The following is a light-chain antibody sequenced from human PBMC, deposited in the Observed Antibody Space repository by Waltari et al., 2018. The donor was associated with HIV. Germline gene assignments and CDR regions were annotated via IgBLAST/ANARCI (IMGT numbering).Light chain of an antibody. J-gene: IGLJ3*02. CDR2: NNN. Sequence: QSTLTQPPSVSGAPGQWVTISCTGSSANIGAGHDVQWFQQVPGTAPKLRIYNNNDRPSGVPDRFSGSKSGTSASLAITGLQAEDESDYYCQSYDNSLNGWVFGGGTKLTVL. CDR1: SANIGAGHD. V-gene: IGLV1-40*01. CDR3: QSYDNSLNGWV.